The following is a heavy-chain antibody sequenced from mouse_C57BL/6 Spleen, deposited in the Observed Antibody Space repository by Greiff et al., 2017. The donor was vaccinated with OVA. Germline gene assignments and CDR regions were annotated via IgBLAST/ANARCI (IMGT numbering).Heavy chain of an antibody. CDR2: IHPNSGST. Sequence: QVQLQQPGAELVKPGASVKLSCKASGYTFTSYWMHWVKQRPGQGLEWIGMIHPNSGSTNYNEKFKSKATLTVDKSSSTAYMQNSSLTSEDSAVYYCARGGTAQATDYWGQGTSVTVSS. D-gene: IGHD3-2*02. CDR3: ARGGTAQATDY. CDR1: GYTFTSYW. V-gene: IGHV1-64*01. J-gene: IGHJ4*01.